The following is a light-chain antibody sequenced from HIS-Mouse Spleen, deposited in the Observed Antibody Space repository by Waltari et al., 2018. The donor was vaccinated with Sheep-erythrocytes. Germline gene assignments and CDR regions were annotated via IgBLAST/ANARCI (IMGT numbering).Light chain of an antibody. CDR1: SSDVGGYNY. CDR3: SSYTSSSTPVV. Sequence: QSALTQPASVSGSPGQSITISCTGTSSDVGGYNYVSWSQQHPGKAPKLMFCESSNRPSGVHYRFSGFKSGNTASLTISGLQAVDEADYYCSSYTSSSTPVVFGGGTKLTVL. J-gene: IGLJ2*01. CDR2: ESS. V-gene: IGLV2-14*01.